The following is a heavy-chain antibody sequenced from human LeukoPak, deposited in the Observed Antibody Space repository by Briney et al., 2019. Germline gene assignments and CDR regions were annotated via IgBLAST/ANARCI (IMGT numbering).Heavy chain of an antibody. CDR1: GFTFSSYA. V-gene: IGHV3-64*01. J-gene: IGHJ3*02. CDR3: AREKGDYCGGDCSGAFDI. Sequence: GGSLRLSCAASGFTFSSYAMHWVRQAPGKGLEYVSAISSNGGSTYYANSVKGRFTISRDNSKNTLYLQMGSLRAEDMAVYYCAREKGDYCGGDCSGAFDIWGQGTMVTVSS. D-gene: IGHD2-21*02. CDR2: ISSNGGST.